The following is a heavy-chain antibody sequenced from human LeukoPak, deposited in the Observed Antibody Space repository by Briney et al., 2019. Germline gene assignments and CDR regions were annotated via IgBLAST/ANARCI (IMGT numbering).Heavy chain of an antibody. V-gene: IGHV4-59*08. D-gene: IGHD4-17*01. CDR1: GGSISSYY. CDR3: ARHALYGEVDY. J-gene: IGHJ4*02. Sequence: PSETLSLTCTVSGGSISSYYWSWIRQPPGKGLEWIGYIYYSGTTNYNPSLKSRVTISIDTSKNQFSLELSSVTAADTAVYYCARHALYGEVDYWGQGTLVTVSS. CDR2: IYYSGTT.